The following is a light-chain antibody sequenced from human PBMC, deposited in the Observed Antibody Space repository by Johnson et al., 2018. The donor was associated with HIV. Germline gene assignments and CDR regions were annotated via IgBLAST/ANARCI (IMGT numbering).Light chain of an antibody. J-gene: IGLJ1*01. Sequence: QSVLTQPPSVSAAPGQKVTISCSGSSSNIGNNYVSWYQQLPGTAPKLLIYDNNKRPSGIPDRFSGSKSGTSATLGITGLQTGDEADYYCGTWDSSLGGGVLRNGAQVT. CDR1: SSNIGNNY. CDR2: DNN. V-gene: IGLV1-51*01. CDR3: GTWDSSLGGGV.